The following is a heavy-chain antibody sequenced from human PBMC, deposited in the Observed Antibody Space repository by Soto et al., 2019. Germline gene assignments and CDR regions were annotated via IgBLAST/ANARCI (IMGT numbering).Heavy chain of an antibody. D-gene: IGHD2-21*02. CDR2: ISRDGTNK. CDR3: ARDDYYVYYYGMDV. CDR1: GFTFSRYA. V-gene: IGHV3-30*04. J-gene: IGHJ6*02. Sequence: PGGSLRLSCAASGFTFSRYAIHWVRQAPGKGLEWVAVISRDGTNKYYVDSVKGRFTISRDNSRNTLYLQMNSLRAEDTAVYYCARDDYYVYYYGMDVWGQGTTVTVSS.